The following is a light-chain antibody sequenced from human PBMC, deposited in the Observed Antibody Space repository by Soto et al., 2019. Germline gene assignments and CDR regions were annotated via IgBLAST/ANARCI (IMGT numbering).Light chain of an antibody. CDR3: QSYDSSLSGYVV. CDR2: GHS. J-gene: IGLJ2*01. Sequence: QTVVTQPPSVSGAPGQRVTISCTGSSSNIGAGYDVHWYQQLPGTAPKLLIYGHSNRPSGVPDRFSGSKSGTSASLAITGLQAEDEADYYCQSYDSSLSGYVVFGGGTQLTVL. CDR1: SSNIGAGYD. V-gene: IGLV1-40*01.